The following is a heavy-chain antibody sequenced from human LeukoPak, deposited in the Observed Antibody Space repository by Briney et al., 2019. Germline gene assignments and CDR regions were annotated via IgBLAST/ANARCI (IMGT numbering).Heavy chain of an antibody. CDR2: ISYDGSNK. J-gene: IGHJ4*02. Sequence: GGSLRLSCAASGFTFSSYGMHWVRQAPGKGLEWVAVISYDGSNKYYADSVKGRFTISRDNSKNTLYLQMNSLRAEDTAVYYCAKSPGRRSAMVTMLFDYWGQGTLVTVPS. CDR3: AKSPGRRSAMVTMLFDY. V-gene: IGHV3-30*18. D-gene: IGHD5-18*01. CDR1: GFTFSSYG.